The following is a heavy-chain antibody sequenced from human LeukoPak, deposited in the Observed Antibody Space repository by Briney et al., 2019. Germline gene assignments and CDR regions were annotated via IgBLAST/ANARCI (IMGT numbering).Heavy chain of an antibody. Sequence: SETLSLTCTVSGGSISSGSYYWSWIRQPAGKGLEWIGRIYTSGSTNYNPSLKSRVTISVDTSKNQFSLKLSSVTAADTAVYYCARDRGSSSGADYWGQGTLVTVSS. CDR2: IYTSGST. J-gene: IGHJ4*02. CDR3: ARDRGSSSGADY. V-gene: IGHV4-61*02. D-gene: IGHD6-6*01. CDR1: GGSISSGSYY.